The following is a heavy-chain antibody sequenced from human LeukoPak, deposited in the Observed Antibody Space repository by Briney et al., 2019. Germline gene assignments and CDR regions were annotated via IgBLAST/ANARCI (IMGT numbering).Heavy chain of an antibody. V-gene: IGHV3-21*01. CDR1: GFTFSSYS. CDR2: ISSSGSYI. Sequence: GGSLRLSCAASGFTFSSYSMSWVRQAPGKGLEWVSCISSSGSYIYYADSVKGRFTISRDNAKNSLYLQMNSLRAEDTAVYYCARERTPYYDSSGYYYDYWGQGTLVTVSS. CDR3: ARERTPYYDSSGYYYDY. D-gene: IGHD3-22*01. J-gene: IGHJ4*02.